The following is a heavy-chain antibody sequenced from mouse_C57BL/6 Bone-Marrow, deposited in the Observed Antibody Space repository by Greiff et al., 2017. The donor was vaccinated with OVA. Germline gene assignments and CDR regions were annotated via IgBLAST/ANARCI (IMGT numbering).Heavy chain of an antibody. CDR1: GYTFTSYW. CDR3: ARCYNSNNGWFAY. J-gene: IGHJ3*01. CDR2: IHPNSGST. V-gene: IGHV1-64*01. D-gene: IGHD2-5*01. Sequence: VQLQQPGAELVKPGASVKLSCKASGYTFTSYWMHWVKQRPGQGLEWIGMIHPNSGSTNYNEKFKGKATLTVDKSSSTAYMQLSSLTSEDSAVYYKARCYNSNNGWFAYWGQGTLVTVSA.